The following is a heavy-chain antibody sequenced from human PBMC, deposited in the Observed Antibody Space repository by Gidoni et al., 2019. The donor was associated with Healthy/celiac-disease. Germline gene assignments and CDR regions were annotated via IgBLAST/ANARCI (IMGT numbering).Heavy chain of an antibody. CDR1: GFTFDDYA. D-gene: IGHD6-19*01. J-gene: IGHJ4*02. CDR3: AKPYSSGWYGLALFDY. Sequence: EVQLVESGGGLVQPGRSLRLSCAASGFTFDDYARHWVRRAPGKGLEWVSGISWNSGSIGYADSVKGRFTISRDNAKNSLYLQMNSLRAEDTALYYCAKPYSSGWYGLALFDYWGQGTLVTVSS. CDR2: ISWNSGSI. V-gene: IGHV3-9*01.